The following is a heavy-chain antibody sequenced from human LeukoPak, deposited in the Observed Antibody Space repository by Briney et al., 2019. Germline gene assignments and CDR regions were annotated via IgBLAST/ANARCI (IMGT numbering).Heavy chain of an antibody. Sequence: GESLKISCKGSGYSFTSYWISWVRQMPGKGLEWMGRIDPSDSYTNYSPSFQGHDTISADKSISTAYLQWSSLKASDTAMYYCARLVGAVYYYYGMDVWGQGTTVTVSS. CDR2: IDPSDSYT. D-gene: IGHD1-26*01. CDR3: ARLVGAVYYYYGMDV. J-gene: IGHJ6*02. V-gene: IGHV5-10-1*01. CDR1: GYSFTSYW.